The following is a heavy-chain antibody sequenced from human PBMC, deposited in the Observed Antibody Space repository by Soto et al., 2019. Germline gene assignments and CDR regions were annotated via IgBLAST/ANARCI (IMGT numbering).Heavy chain of an antibody. Sequence: SETLSLTCTVSGGSISSFYWSWIRQPPGKGLEWIGYIHYSGSTNYNPSLKSRVTISVDTSKNQFSLRLSSVTAADTAVYYCARGSYYYDSSGYYHHWGQGTLVTVSS. J-gene: IGHJ5*02. CDR2: IHYSGST. D-gene: IGHD3-22*01. V-gene: IGHV4-59*08. CDR1: GGSISSFY. CDR3: ARGSYYYDSSGYYHH.